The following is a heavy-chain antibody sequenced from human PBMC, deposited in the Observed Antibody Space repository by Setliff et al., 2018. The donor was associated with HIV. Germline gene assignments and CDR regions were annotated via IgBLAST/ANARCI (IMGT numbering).Heavy chain of an antibody. Sequence: SETLSLTCAVYGGSFSGYYWSWIRQPPGKGLEWIGEINHSGSTNYNPSLKSRVTISVDTSKKQFSPKLSSVTAADTAVYYCARRPYYFDYWGQGTLVTVSS. CDR1: GGSFSGYY. CDR3: ARRPYYFDY. J-gene: IGHJ4*02. V-gene: IGHV4-34*01. CDR2: INHSGST.